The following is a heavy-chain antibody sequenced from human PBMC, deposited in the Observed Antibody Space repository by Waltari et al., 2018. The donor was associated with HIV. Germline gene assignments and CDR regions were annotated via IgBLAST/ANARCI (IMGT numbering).Heavy chain of an antibody. CDR1: GFTFRNAW. Sequence: EVQLVESGGGLVKPGGSLRLSCAASGFTFRNAWMNWVRQAPGKGLEWVGRIKIKTDGGTTDYSAPVKGRFTISRDDSKNTLYLQMNSLKTEDTAVYYCTPRWRFDCWGQGTLVTVSS. J-gene: IGHJ4*02. CDR3: TPRWRFDC. V-gene: IGHV3-15*01. D-gene: IGHD2-15*01. CDR2: IKIKTDGGTT.